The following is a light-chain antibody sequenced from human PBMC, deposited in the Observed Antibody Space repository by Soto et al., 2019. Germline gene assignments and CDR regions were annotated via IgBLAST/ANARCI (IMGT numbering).Light chain of an antibody. Sequence: EIVLTQSPGTLSLSPGERATLSCRASQSVSSSYLAWYQQKPGQAPRLLIYGASNRATGIPDRFSGSGSGTDFTLTISRLEPEDFAVYYCQQYGNSPLTFGPGTKVDIK. CDR3: QQYGNSPLT. J-gene: IGKJ3*01. CDR2: GAS. CDR1: QSVSSSY. V-gene: IGKV3-20*01.